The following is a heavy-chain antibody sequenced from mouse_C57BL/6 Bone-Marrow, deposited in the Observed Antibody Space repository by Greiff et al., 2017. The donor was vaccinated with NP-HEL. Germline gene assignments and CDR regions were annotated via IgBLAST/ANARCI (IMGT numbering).Heavy chain of an antibody. Sequence: VQLQQPGAELVKPGASVKVSCKASGYTFTSYWMHWVKQRPGQGLEWIVRIHPSDSDTNYNQKFKGKATLTVDKSSSTAYMQLSSLISEDSAVYYCAIWGTTVVALDYWGQGTTLTVSA. D-gene: IGHD1-1*01. CDR1: GYTFTSYW. J-gene: IGHJ2*01. V-gene: IGHV1-74*01. CDR3: AIWGTTVVALDY. CDR2: IHPSDSDT.